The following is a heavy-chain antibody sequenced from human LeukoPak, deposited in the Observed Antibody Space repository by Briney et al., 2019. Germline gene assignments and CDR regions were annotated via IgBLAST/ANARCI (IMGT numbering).Heavy chain of an antibody. D-gene: IGHD6-13*01. CDR1: GFAFSSYA. CDR2: ISGNGRTT. CDR3: AKEGYSSSWNADFDY. V-gene: IGHV3-23*01. Sequence: GGSLRLSCAASGFAFSSYAMSWVRQAPGKGLEWVSAISGNGRTTYYADSVKGRFTISRDNSKNTLYLQMNSLRAEDTAVYYRAKEGYSSSWNADFDYWGQGTLVTVSS. J-gene: IGHJ4*02.